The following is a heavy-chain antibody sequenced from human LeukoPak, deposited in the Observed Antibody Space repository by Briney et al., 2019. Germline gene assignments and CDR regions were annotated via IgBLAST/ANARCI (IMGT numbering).Heavy chain of an antibody. CDR1: GYTFTSYD. CDR3: ARGSQLVFDY. CDR2: MNPNSGNT. V-gene: IGHV1-8*03. Sequence: ASVKVSCKASGYTFTSYDINWVRQATGQGLEWMGWMNPNSGNTGYAQKFQGRVTITRNTSISTAYMELSSLRSDDTAVYYCARGSQLVFDYWAREPWSPSPQ. J-gene: IGHJ4*02. D-gene: IGHD6-13*01.